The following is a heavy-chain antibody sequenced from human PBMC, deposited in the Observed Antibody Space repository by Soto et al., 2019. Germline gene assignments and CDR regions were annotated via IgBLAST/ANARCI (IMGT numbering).Heavy chain of an antibody. CDR3: ARDEYYYGSGIGNHIYYYYGMDV. V-gene: IGHV1-69*13. D-gene: IGHD3-10*01. CDR1: GGTFSSYA. CDR2: IIPIFGTA. J-gene: IGHJ6*02. Sequence: SVKVSCKASGGTFSSYAISCVLQSPLQWLDWMGGIIPIFGTANYAQKFQGRVTITADESTSTAYMELSSLRSEDTAVYYCARDEYYYGSGIGNHIYYYYGMDVWGQGTTVTVSS.